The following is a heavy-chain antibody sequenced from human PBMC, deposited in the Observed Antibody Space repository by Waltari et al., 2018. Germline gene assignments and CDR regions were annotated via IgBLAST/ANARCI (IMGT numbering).Heavy chain of an antibody. CDR1: GSCVTNYY. J-gene: IGHJ4*02. V-gene: IGHV4-59*02. D-gene: IGHD3-3*01. CDR3: ARSYDFWSGYPLHY. CDR2: IAYRGGT. Sequence: QVQLQESGPGLVKPSQTLSLICSVSGSCVTNYYGRWVRQTPRKGLEWIRYIAYRGGTRYNPSLKSRATISVDTSKKQFSLRLGSVTAADTAIYYCARSYDFWSGYPLHYWGQGTLVTVSS.